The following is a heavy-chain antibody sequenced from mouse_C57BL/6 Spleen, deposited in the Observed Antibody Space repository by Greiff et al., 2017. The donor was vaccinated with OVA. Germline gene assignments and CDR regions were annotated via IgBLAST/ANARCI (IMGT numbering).Heavy chain of an antibody. CDR2: INPSSGYT. D-gene: IGHD1-1*01. CDR1: GYTFTSYT. V-gene: IGHV1-4*01. Sequence: QVQLKQSGAELARPGASVKMSCKASGYTFTSYTMHWVKQRPGQGLEWIGYINPSSGYTKYNQKFKDKATLTADKSSSTAYMQLSSLTSEDSAVYYCARDYEGPFDYWGQGTTLTVSS. CDR3: ARDYEGPFDY. J-gene: IGHJ2*01.